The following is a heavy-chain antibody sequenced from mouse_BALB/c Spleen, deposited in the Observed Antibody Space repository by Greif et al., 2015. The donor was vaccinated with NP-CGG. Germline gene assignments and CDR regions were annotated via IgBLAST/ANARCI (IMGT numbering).Heavy chain of an antibody. Sequence: EVQLQQSGAELVRSGASVKLSCTASGFNIKDYYMHWVKQRPEQGLEWIGWIDPENGDTEYAPKFQGKATMTADTSSNTAYLQLSSLTSEDTAVYYCIAGSTMVTFDYWGQGATLTVSS. D-gene: IGHD2-2*01. J-gene: IGHJ2*01. CDR1: GFNIKDYY. V-gene: IGHV14-4*02. CDR2: IDPENGDT. CDR3: IAGSTMVTFDY.